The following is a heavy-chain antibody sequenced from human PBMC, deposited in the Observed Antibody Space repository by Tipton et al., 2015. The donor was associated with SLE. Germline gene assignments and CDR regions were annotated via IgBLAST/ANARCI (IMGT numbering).Heavy chain of an antibody. J-gene: IGHJ5*02. CDR2: IFQNGNT. D-gene: IGHD1-1*01. CDR1: GGSVIGKNW. V-gene: IGHV4/OR15-8*02. CDR3: ARASFFDEGSSGMGWFDP. Sequence: TLSLTCDVSGGSVIGKNWWSWLRQRPGKGPEWIAEIFQNGNTNYNPSLRSRVTISMDKSRNQISLRLTSVTAADTAVYYCARASFFDEGSSGMGWFDPWGPGALVTVSS.